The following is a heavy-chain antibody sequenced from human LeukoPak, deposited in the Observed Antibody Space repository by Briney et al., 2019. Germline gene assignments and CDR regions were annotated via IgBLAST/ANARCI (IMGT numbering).Heavy chain of an antibody. V-gene: IGHV3-21*01. CDR2: ISSSSSYI. Sequence: KTGGSLILSCAASGFTFSSYSMNWVRQAPGKGLEWVSSISSSSSYIYYADSVKGRFTISRDNAKNSLYLQMNSLRAEDTAVYYCARSSAVTAVGSFDPWGQGTLVTVSS. CDR1: GFTFSSYS. CDR3: ARSSAVTAVGSFDP. D-gene: IGHD4-23*01. J-gene: IGHJ5*02.